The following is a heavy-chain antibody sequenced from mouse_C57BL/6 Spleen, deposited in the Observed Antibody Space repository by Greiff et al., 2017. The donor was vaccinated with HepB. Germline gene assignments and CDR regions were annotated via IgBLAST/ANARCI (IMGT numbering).Heavy chain of an antibody. CDR1: GYTFTSYW. CDR3: ATPDSSGLDY. D-gene: IGHD3-2*02. Sequence: VQLQQPGAELVMPGASVKLSCKASGYTFTSYWMHWVKQRPGQGLEWIGEIDPSDSYTNYNQKFKGKSTLTVDKSSSTAYMQLSSLTSEDSAVYYCATPDSSGLDYWGQGTTLTVSS. V-gene: IGHV1-69*01. CDR2: IDPSDSYT. J-gene: IGHJ2*01.